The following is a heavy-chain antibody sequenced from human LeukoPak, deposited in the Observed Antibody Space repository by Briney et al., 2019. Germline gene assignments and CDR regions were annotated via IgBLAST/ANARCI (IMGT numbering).Heavy chain of an antibody. CDR2: MNPNSGNT. CDR3: ARDDGYCSGGSCPYYYYGMDV. CDR1: GYTFTSYD. Sequence: ASVKVSCKASGYTFTSYDINWVRQATGQGLEWMGWMNPNSGNTGYAQKFQGRVTMTRNTSISTAYMELSSLRSEDTAVYYCARDDGYCSGGSCPYYYYGMDVWGQGTTVTVSS. J-gene: IGHJ6*02. D-gene: IGHD2-15*01. V-gene: IGHV1-8*01.